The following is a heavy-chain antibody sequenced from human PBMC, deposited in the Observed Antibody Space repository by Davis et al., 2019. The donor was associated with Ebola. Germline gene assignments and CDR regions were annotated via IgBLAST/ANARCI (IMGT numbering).Heavy chain of an antibody. Sequence: ASVKVSCKASGYIFTSYAMHWVRQAPGQRLEWVGWINAGNGDTKYSQKFQGRVTITADESTSTAYMELSSLRYEDTAVYYCARDYGSMTTVTTGAFDIWGQGTMVTVSS. CDR2: INAGNGDT. CDR1: GYIFTSYA. D-gene: IGHD4-17*01. CDR3: ARDYGSMTTVTTGAFDI. V-gene: IGHV1-3*01. J-gene: IGHJ3*02.